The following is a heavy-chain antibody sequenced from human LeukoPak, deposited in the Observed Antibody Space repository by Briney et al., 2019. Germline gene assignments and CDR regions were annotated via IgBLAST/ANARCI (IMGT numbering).Heavy chain of an antibody. Sequence: SETLSLTCAVYVGSFSGYYWSWIRQPPGKGLEWIGEINHSGSTNYNPSLKSRASISVDTSKNQFSLKLSSVTAADTAVYYCARASHYYDSSYYFDYWGQGTLVTVSS. V-gene: IGHV4-34*01. J-gene: IGHJ4*02. CDR2: INHSGST. CDR3: ARASHYYDSSYYFDY. D-gene: IGHD3-22*01. CDR1: VGSFSGYY.